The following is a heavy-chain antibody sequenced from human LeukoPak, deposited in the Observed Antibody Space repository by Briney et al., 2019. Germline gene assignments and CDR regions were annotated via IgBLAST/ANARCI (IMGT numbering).Heavy chain of an antibody. Sequence: ASVKVSCKASGYTFINYYMHRVRQAPGQGLEWMGIINPSGGGTSYAQKFQGRVTMTRDTSTSTVYMEVSSLRSEDTAVYYCAREFSGYIDFWGQGTLVTVSS. CDR2: INPSGGGT. CDR3: AREFSGYIDF. J-gene: IGHJ4*02. D-gene: IGHD1-26*01. CDR1: GYTFINYY. V-gene: IGHV1-46*01.